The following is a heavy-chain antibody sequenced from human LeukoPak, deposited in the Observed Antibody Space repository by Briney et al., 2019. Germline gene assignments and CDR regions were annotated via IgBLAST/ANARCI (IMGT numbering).Heavy chain of an antibody. CDR1: GGTFISYT. Sequence: SVKVSCKASGGTFISYTISWVRQAPGQGLEWMGRIIPILGIANYAQKFQGRVTITADKSTSTAYMELSSLRSEDTAVYYCARGVEMATILDYWGQGTLVTVSS. J-gene: IGHJ4*02. CDR2: IIPILGIA. CDR3: ARGVEMATILDY. D-gene: IGHD5-24*01. V-gene: IGHV1-69*02.